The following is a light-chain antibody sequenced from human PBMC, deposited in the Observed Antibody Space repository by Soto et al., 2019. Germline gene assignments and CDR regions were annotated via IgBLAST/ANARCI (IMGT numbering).Light chain of an antibody. CDR2: RAS. CDR3: QQYNAWPRT. Sequence: EIVMTQSPATLSVSPGERATLSCRASQTVSSNLAWYQHKPGQAPRLLIYRASTRATGIPARFSGSGSGTEFTLIISSLQSENFAVYYCQQYNAWPRTFGQGTKVEIK. V-gene: IGKV3-15*01. J-gene: IGKJ1*01. CDR1: QTVSSN.